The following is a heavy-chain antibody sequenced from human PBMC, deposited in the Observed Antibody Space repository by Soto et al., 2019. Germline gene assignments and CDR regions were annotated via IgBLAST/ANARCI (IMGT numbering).Heavy chain of an antibody. CDR2: ITPIFGAA. CDR3: ATDGIAARPIAWFDP. V-gene: IGHV1-69*12. D-gene: IGHD6-6*01. J-gene: IGHJ5*02. CDR1: GGTFSSYA. Sequence: QVQLVQSGAEVKKPGSSVKVSCTASGGTFSSYAIRWVRQAPGQGLEWMGGITPIFGAADYAQKFQGRVTITADESTSTAYLELSSLRSEDTAVYYCATDGIAARPIAWFDPWGQGTLVTVSS.